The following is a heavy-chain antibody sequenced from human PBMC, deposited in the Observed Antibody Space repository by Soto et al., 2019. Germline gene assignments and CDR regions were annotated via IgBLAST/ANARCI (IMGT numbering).Heavy chain of an antibody. D-gene: IGHD3-3*01. V-gene: IGHV3-48*01. CDR3: APNSGEAYYDFWSGYLNTWFDP. Sequence: GGSLRLSCAASGFTFSSYSMNWVRQAPGKGLEWVSYISSSSSTIYYADSVKGRFTISRDNAKNSLYLQMNSLRAEDTAVYYCAPNSGEAYYDFWSGYLNTWFDPWGQGTLVTLSS. CDR1: GFTFSSYS. CDR2: ISSSSSTI. J-gene: IGHJ5*02.